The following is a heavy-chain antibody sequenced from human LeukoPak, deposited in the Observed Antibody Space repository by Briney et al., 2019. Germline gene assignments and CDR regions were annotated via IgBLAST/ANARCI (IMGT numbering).Heavy chain of an antibody. V-gene: IGHV3-7*01. Sequence: AGSLRLSCAASAVTFLTSWMSSGPQGLGKGRGLVANIRQDGSEKLNVHPVKGRFTISRDNDKSSLYLQMNSLRGEDTAVYFCARVGGSWELILWGQGTLVTVS. J-gene: IGHJ4*02. CDR3: ARVGGSWELIL. CDR1: AVTFLTSW. D-gene: IGHD2-15*01. CDR2: IRQDGSEK.